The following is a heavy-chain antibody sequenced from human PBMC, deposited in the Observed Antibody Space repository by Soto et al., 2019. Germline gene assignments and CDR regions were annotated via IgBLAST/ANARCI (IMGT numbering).Heavy chain of an antibody. J-gene: IGHJ6*02. Sequence: QVQLVESGGGVVQPGRSLRLSCAASGFTFSSYGMHWVRQAPGKGLEWVAVISYDGSNKYYADSVKGRFTISRDNSKNKLYLQMNSLRAEDTAVYYCAKGSSHTGMDVWGQGTTVTVSS. CDR3: AKGSSHTGMDV. D-gene: IGHD6-13*01. CDR1: GFTFSSYG. CDR2: ISYDGSNK. V-gene: IGHV3-30*18.